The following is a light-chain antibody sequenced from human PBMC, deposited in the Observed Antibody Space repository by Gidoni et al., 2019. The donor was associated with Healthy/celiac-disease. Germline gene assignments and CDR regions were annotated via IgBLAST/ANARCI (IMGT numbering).Light chain of an antibody. V-gene: IGKV1-39*01. J-gene: IGKJ1*01. Sequence: IHMTLPPSSLSASVGDRVTITCRASQSISSYLNWYQQKPGKAPKPLIYAPSSLQSGVPSRFSGSGSGTDFTLTISSLQPEDFATYYCQQSYSTPTFGQGTKVEIK. CDR3: QQSYSTPT. CDR1: QSISSY. CDR2: APS.